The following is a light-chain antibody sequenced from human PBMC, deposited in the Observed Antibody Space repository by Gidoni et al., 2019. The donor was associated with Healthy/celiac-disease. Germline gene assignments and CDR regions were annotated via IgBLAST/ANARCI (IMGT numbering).Light chain of an antibody. CDR3: QQRSNRFT. V-gene: IGKV3-11*01. Sequence: EIVLTQSPATLSLSPGERATLSCRASQSVSSYFAWYQQNPGQDPRLLIYDASNRATGIPARFSGSGSGTDFTLTISSLEPEDFAVYYCQQRSNRFTFXPXTKVDIK. CDR2: DAS. J-gene: IGKJ3*01. CDR1: QSVSSY.